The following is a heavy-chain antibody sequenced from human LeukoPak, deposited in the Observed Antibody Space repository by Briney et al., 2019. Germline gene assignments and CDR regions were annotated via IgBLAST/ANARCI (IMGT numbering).Heavy chain of an antibody. V-gene: IGHV3-53*01. CDR1: GFIVSSNY. J-gene: IGHJ4*02. Sequence: PGGSLRLSCAASGFIVSSNYMSWVRQAPGKGLEWVSVIYSGGSTYYADSVKGRFTISRDNSKNTLYLQMNSLRAEDTAVYYCARTPMITFGGVIAGLDYWGQGTLVTVSS. D-gene: IGHD3-16*02. CDR3: ARTPMITFGGVIAGLDY. CDR2: IYSGGST.